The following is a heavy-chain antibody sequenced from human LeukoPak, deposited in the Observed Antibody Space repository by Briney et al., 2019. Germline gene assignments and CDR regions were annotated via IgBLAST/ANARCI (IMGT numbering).Heavy chain of an antibody. J-gene: IGHJ5*02. CDR3: ASLSSSGWYLWFDP. D-gene: IGHD6-19*01. Sequence: SETLSLTCSVSGASISSGSNYCGWVRQPPGKTLEWIGSIYYSDSPYYNPSLKSPVIIIIDTPKNHFSLTLSSVTAADTAVYYCASLSSSGWYLWFDPWGQGTLVTVSS. CDR1: GASISSGSNY. CDR2: IYYSDSP. V-gene: IGHV4-39*07.